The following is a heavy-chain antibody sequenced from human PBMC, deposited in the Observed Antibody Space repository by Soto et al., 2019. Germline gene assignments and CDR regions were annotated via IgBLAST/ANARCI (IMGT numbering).Heavy chain of an antibody. CDR2: INGGNGNT. J-gene: IGHJ4*02. V-gene: IGHV1-3*01. CDR1: GNTVPNYS. D-gene: IGHD1-26*01. CDR3: ASDDSGFSGSHYIDYFNY. Sequence: ASVKVSCKTSGNTVPNYSIHWVRQAPGQRLEWKRWINGGNGNTYYSDHFQGRVIFTRVTSAGTVYMQLSSLTSEDTAVYYFASDDSGFSGSHYIDYFNYWGQGALVTVSS.